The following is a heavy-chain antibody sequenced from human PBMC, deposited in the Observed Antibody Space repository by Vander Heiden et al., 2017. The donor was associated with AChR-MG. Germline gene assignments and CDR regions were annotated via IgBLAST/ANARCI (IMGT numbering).Heavy chain of an antibody. V-gene: IGHV1-18*01. Sequence: QVQLVQSGAEVKKPGASVKVSCTASCYSFTSYAISWVRQAPGQGLEWMGWISAYNGNTNYAQKLQGRGTMTTDTSTSTAYMELRSLRADDTAVYYCARLYDSSGYYYPDNAFDIWGHVTMVTVSS. D-gene: IGHD3-22*01. CDR2: ISAYNGNT. CDR3: ARLYDSSGYYYPDNAFDI. J-gene: IGHJ3*02. CDR1: CYSFTSYA.